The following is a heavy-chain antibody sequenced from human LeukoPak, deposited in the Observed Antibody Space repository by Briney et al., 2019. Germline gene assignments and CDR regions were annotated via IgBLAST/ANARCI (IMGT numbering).Heavy chain of an antibody. CDR2: IKQGGREE. CDR1: EFIFSDCW. D-gene: IGHD3-10*01. J-gene: IGHJ5*01. CDR3: ARDNGGWFDS. Sequence: PGGSLRLSCVASEFIFSDCWMSWVRQAPGKGLEWVANIKQGGREEKYVGSVKGRFAISRDDAKSTLYLQMDSLSGDNTAVYYCARDNGGWFDSWGRGTLVTVSS. V-gene: IGHV3-7*03.